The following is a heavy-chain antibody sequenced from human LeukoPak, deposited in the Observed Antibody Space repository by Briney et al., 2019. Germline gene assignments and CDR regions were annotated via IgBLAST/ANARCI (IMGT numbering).Heavy chain of an antibody. V-gene: IGHV3-11*01. D-gene: IGHD2-2*01. Sequence: KPGGSLRLSCAASGFTFSDYYMSWIRQAPGKGLEWVSYISSSGSTIYYADSVKGRFTISRDDAKNSLYLQMNSLRAEDTAVYYCARDQGVLVPAARGDSGMDVWGQGTTVTVSS. CDR3: ARDQGVLVPAARGDSGMDV. J-gene: IGHJ6*02. CDR1: GFTFSDYY. CDR2: ISSSGSTI.